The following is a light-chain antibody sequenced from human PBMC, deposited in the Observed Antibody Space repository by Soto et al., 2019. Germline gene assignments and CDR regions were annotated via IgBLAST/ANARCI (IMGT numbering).Light chain of an antibody. CDR1: SSDVGSYDY. V-gene: IGLV2-14*03. CDR2: DVS. Sequence: QSALTQPASVSGSPGQWITISCTGTSSDVGSYDYVSWYQQYPGKAPKLMIYDVSNRPSGVSDRFSGSKSGITASLTISGLQSEDEADYYCSSYTSSNTLGVFGGGTKLTVL. J-gene: IGLJ2*01. CDR3: SSYTSSNTLGV.